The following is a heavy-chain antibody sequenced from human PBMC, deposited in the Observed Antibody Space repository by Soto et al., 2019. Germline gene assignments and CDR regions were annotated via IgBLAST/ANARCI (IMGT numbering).Heavy chain of an antibody. Sequence: QVQLVESGGGVVQPGRSLRLSCAASGFTFSSYGMHWVRQAPGKGLEWVAVIWYDASNKYYADSLKGRFTISRDNSKNTLYLQMNSVRAEDTAVYYCARDCAGYSSGWYQRGGFDYWGQGTLVTVSS. CDR2: IWYDASNK. J-gene: IGHJ4*02. D-gene: IGHD6-19*01. CDR3: ARDCAGYSSGWYQRGGFDY. CDR1: GFTFSSYG. V-gene: IGHV3-33*01.